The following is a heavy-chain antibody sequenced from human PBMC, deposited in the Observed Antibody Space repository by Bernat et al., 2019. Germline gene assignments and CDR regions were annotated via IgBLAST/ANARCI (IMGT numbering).Heavy chain of an antibody. J-gene: IGHJ4*02. Sequence: EVHLVESGGDLVRPGGSLRLSCAASGFIYTDAWMTWVRQAPGKGLEWVGRIKSKTTGGTTAYAAPVKGRITISRDDSKNTLYLQLNSLKTEDTAVYDCTTETVDFEEDSGGFDYWGQGTLVTVSS. CDR2: IKSKTTGGTT. CDR3: TTETVDFEEDSGGFDY. V-gene: IGHV3-15*01. D-gene: IGHD2-15*01. CDR1: GFIYTDAW.